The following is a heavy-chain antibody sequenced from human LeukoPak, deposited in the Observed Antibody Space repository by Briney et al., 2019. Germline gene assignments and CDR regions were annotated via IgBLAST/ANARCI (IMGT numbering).Heavy chain of an antibody. Sequence: PGGSLRLSCAASGFTFSSYEMNSVRQAPGKGLEWVSYISTSGNTRYYADSVKGRFTISRDNAKNSLYLQMNSLRVEDTAVYYCARELSGTTSYYFDYWGQGTLVTVSS. CDR3: ARELSGTTSYYFDY. CDR1: GFTFSSYE. J-gene: IGHJ4*02. D-gene: IGHD1-7*01. CDR2: ISTSGNTR. V-gene: IGHV3-48*03.